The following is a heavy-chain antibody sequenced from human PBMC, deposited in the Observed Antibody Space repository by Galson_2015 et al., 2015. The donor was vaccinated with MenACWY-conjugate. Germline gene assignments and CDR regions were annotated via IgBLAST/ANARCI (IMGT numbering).Heavy chain of an antibody. Sequence: SLRLSCAASGFTFSSYWMHWVRQAPGKGLVWVSRINSDGSSTSYADSVKGRFTISRDNAKNTLYLQMNCLRAEDTAVYYCAARLLHSGGMDVWGQGTTVTVSS. CDR1: GFTFSSYW. D-gene: IGHD3-10*01. CDR2: INSDGSST. V-gene: IGHV3-74*01. CDR3: AARLLHSGGMDV. J-gene: IGHJ6*02.